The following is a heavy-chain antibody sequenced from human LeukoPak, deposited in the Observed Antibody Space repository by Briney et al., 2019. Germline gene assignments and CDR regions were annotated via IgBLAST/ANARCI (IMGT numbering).Heavy chain of an antibody. V-gene: IGHV4-4*07. D-gene: IGHD2-2*02. CDR1: GGSISNYY. J-gene: IGHJ5*02. CDR2: FYTSGST. Sequence: SETLSLTCTVSGGSISNYYWSWIRQPAGKGLEWIGRFYTSGSTNYSPSLKSRVTMSVDKSKNQFSLKLNSVTAADTAVYYCARDSCSSTSCYNNWFDPWGQGTLVTVSS. CDR3: ARDSCSSTSCYNNWFDP.